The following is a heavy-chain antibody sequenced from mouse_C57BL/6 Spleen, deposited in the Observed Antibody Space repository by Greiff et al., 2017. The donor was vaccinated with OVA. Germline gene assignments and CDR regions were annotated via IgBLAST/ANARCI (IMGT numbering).Heavy chain of an antibody. CDR2: IWGDGST. J-gene: IGHJ1*03. CDR1: GFSLTSYG. Sequence: QVQLKESGPGLVAPSQSLSITCTVSGFSLTSYGVSWVRQPPGKGLEWLGVIWGDGSTNYHSALISRLSNSKDNSKSQVFLKLNSLPTDDTSTYYCAKPGYYYGSSYGYFDFWGTGTTVTVSS. D-gene: IGHD1-1*01. V-gene: IGHV2-3*01. CDR3: AKPGYYYGSSYGYFDF.